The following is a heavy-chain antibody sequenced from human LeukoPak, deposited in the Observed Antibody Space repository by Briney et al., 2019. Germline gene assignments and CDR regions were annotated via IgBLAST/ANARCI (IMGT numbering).Heavy chain of an antibody. CDR2: IYADGST. Sequence: SETLSLTCTVSGASISSHYWSWIRQSAAKGLEWIGRIYADGSTTYNPSLQSRVTMSADTSRNQLSLKLTSVTAADTAVYYCARVYFDGSSDAFDIWGQGTMVTVSS. CDR1: GASISSHY. V-gene: IGHV4-4*07. D-gene: IGHD3-3*01. J-gene: IGHJ3*02. CDR3: ARVYFDGSSDAFDI.